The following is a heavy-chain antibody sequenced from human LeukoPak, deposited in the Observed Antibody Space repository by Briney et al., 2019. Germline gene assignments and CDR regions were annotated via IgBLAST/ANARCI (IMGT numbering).Heavy chain of an antibody. J-gene: IGHJ4*02. D-gene: IGHD4-17*01. Sequence: PGGSLRLSCAASGFTFSNYWMSWVRQAPGKGLEWVANIKQDGSEKYYVDSVKGRFTISRDNAKNSLYLQMNSLRAEDTAVYYCARDIYGDYPDYWGQGTLVTVSS. V-gene: IGHV3-7*01. CDR3: ARDIYGDYPDY. CDR2: IKQDGSEK. CDR1: GFTFSNYW.